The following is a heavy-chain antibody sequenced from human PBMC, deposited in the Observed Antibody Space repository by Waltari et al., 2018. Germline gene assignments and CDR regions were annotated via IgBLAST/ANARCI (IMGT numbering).Heavy chain of an antibody. J-gene: IGHJ4*02. CDR2: IYWDDDT. D-gene: IGHD3-16*01. CDR1: GFSISSNGVV. Sequence: QITLKESGPTLVKPTETVTLTCSLSGFSISSNGVVVGWIRQPPGKAPESLAIIYWDDDTLYSPSLRDRITITKDTSKNQVVLTMTNMDPVDTATYFCAHFAYRGSRLLDHWGQGALVTVSS. CDR3: AHFAYRGSRLLDH. V-gene: IGHV2-5*02.